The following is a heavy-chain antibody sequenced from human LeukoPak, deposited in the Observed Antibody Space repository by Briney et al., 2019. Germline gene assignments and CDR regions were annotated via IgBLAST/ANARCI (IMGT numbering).Heavy chain of an antibody. CDR1: GGSFSGYY. D-gene: IGHD2-21*02. J-gene: IGHJ4*02. V-gene: IGHV4-34*01. Sequence: PSVTLSLTCAVYGGSFSGYYWSWLRQPPGKGLEWIGEINHSGSTNYNPSLKSRVTISVDTSKNQFSLKLSSVTAADTAVYYCARGSSFASENCGGDCYPYYFDYWGQGTLVTVSS. CDR3: ARGSSFASENCGGDCYPYYFDY. CDR2: INHSGST.